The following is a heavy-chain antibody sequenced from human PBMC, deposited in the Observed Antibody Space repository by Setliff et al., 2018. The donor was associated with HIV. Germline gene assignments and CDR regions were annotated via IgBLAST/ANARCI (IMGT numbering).Heavy chain of an antibody. J-gene: IGHJ3*02. Sequence: GGSLRLSCVASGFTLSHHEMSWVRQAPGKGLEWVAYISNSARTIYYADSVKGRFTISRDNGKDSLCLQMNSLRADDTALYYCAREGQATDSFDIWGQGTMVTVSS. CDR2: ISNSARTI. CDR1: GFTLSHHE. CDR3: AREGQATDSFDI. D-gene: IGHD5-12*01. V-gene: IGHV3-48*03.